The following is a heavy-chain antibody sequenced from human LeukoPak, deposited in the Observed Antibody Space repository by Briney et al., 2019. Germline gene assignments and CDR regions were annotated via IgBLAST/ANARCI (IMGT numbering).Heavy chain of an antibody. J-gene: IGHJ4*02. D-gene: IGHD2-21*02. V-gene: IGHV4-59*08. CDR2: IYYSGST. Sequence: PSETLSLTCTVSGCSISSYYWSWIRQPPGKGLEWIGYIYYSGSTNYNPSLKSRVTISVDTSKNQFSLKLSSVTAADTAVYYCARIVSGYCGGDCYYYYFDYWGQGTLVTVSS. CDR3: ARIVSGYCGGDCYYYYFDY. CDR1: GCSISSYY.